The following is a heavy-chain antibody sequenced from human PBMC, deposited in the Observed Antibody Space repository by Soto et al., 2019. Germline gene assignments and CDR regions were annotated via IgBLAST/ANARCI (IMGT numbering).Heavy chain of an antibody. D-gene: IGHD2-21*02. CDR3: ARRGGGVVLTATTPFDY. CDR2: IYHSGST. CDR1: SGSISTANW. J-gene: IGHJ4*02. Sequence: QVPLQESGPRLVRPSGTLSLTCTVSSGSISTANWWSWVRQPPGRGLEWIGEIYHSGSTNYNLSLKSRVPLSVDKVQNQSSPRLSSVAAADTAMYYCARRGGGVVLTATTPFDYWGQGTLVTVSS. V-gene: IGHV4-4*02.